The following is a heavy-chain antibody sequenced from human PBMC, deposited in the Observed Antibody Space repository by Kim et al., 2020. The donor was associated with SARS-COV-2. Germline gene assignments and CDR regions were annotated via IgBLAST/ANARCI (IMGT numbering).Heavy chain of an antibody. D-gene: IGHD1-26*01. CDR2: VSPINGNT. CDR3: AKTQVMVVTTPPDY. V-gene: IGHV1-18*01. Sequence: ASVKVSCKASGYTFSRHGISWVRQAPGQVLEWMGWVSPINGNTHYADSFQGRVTMTTDTATSTSYMELRSLTFDDTAVYFCAKTQVMVVTTPPDYWGQRTLITVS. J-gene: IGHJ4*02. CDR1: GYTFSRHG.